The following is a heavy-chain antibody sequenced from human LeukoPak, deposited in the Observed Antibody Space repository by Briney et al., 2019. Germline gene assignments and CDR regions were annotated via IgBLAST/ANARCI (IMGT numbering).Heavy chain of an antibody. CDR2: INPSGGST. CDR1: GYTFTSYY. V-gene: IGHV1-46*01. J-gene: IGHJ4*02. Sequence: ASVKVSCKASGYTFTSYYMHWVRQAPGQGLEWMGIINPSGGSTSYAQKFQGRVTMTRDTSTSTVYMELSRLRSDDTAVYYCARGYCSGGSCYLLDYWGQGTLVTVSS. CDR3: ARGYCSGGSCYLLDY. D-gene: IGHD2-15*01.